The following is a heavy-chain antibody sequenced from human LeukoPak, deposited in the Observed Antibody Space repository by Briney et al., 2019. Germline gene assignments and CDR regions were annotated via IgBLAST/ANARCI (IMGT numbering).Heavy chain of an antibody. CDR1: GFTFSSYA. CDR2: ISGSGGST. CDR3: AVGFRWLQFFDY. Sequence: GGSLRLSCAASGFTFSSYAMSWVRQAPGKGLEWVSAISGSGGSTYYADSVKGRFTISRDKSKNTLYLQMNSLRAEDTAVYYCAVGFRWLQFFDYWGQGTLVTVSS. J-gene: IGHJ4*02. D-gene: IGHD5-24*01. V-gene: IGHV3-23*01.